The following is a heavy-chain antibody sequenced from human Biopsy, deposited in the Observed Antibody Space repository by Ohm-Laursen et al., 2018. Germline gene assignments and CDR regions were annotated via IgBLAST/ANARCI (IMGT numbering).Heavy chain of an antibody. CDR2: IKSKSDGEAT. Sequence: SLRLSCEASGFTFTHAWMSWVRQGPGKGLEWLGRIKSKSDGEATDYAAAVQGRFAISRDDSTNTFYLQMNSLKSEDTGVFYCTVDLGRGFHWGQGTLVTVSS. V-gene: IGHV3-15*01. J-gene: IGHJ4*02. D-gene: IGHD5-12*01. CDR1: GFTFTHAW. CDR3: TVDLGRGFH.